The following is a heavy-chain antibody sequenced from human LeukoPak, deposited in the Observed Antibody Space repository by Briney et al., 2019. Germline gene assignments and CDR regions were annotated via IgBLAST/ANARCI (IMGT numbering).Heavy chain of an antibody. Sequence: GGSLRLSCAASGFTFSSYAMHWVRQAPGKGLEWVAVISYDGSNKYYADSAKGRFTISRDNSKNTLYLQMNSLRAEDTAVYYCARVDSDYGANPIDYWGQGTLVTVSS. J-gene: IGHJ4*02. V-gene: IGHV3-30-3*01. D-gene: IGHD4-17*01. CDR2: ISYDGSNK. CDR3: ARVDSDYGANPIDY. CDR1: GFTFSSYA.